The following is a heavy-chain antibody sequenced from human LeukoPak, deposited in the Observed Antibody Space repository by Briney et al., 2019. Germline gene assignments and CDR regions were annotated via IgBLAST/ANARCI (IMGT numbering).Heavy chain of an antibody. D-gene: IGHD4-17*01. CDR3: ARGDYGDYEGDY. J-gene: IGHJ4*02. CDR1: GFTVSSNY. CDR2: IYSGGST. V-gene: IGHV3-66*01. Sequence: GGSLRLSCAASGFTVSSNYMSWVRQAPGKGLEWVSVIYSGGSTYYADSVKGRFTISRDNSKNTLYLQMNSLRAEDTAVYYCARGDYGDYEGDYWGQGTLVTVSS.